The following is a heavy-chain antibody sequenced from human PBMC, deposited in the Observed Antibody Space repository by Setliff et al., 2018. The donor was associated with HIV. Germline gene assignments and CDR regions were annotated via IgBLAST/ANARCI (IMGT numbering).Heavy chain of an antibody. Sequence: GGSLRLSCAASGFTFSDYYMSWIRQAPGKGLEWVSYISRSGSIIYYADSVKGRFTISRDNAKNSLYLQMNSLRAEDTSMYYCARSPIRMRYFDYWGQGALVTVSS. CDR3: ARSPIRMRYFDY. J-gene: IGHJ4*02. CDR1: GFTFSDYY. V-gene: IGHV3-11*04. CDR2: ISRSGSII. D-gene: IGHD2-8*01.